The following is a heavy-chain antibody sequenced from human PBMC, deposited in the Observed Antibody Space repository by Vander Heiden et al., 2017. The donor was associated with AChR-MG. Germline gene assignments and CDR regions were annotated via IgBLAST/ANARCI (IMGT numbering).Heavy chain of an antibody. CDR2: IYYSGST. CDR3: ARTTRKRWFDP. CDR1: GGSISSYY. Sequence: QVQLQESCPVLVKPSETLSLTCTVSGGSISSYYWSWIRQPPGKGLEWIGYIYYSGSTNYNPSLKSRVTISVDTSKNQFSLKLSSVTAADTAVYYCARTTRKRWFDPWGQGTLVTVSS. J-gene: IGHJ5*02. V-gene: IGHV4-59*01. D-gene: IGHD1-1*01.